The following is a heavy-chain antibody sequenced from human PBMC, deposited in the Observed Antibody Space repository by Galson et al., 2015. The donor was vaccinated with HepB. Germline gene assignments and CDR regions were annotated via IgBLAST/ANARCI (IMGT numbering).Heavy chain of an antibody. Sequence: QSGAEVKKPGESLKISCKGSGYSFTSYWIGWVRQMPGKGLEWMGIIYPGDSDTRYSPSFQGQVTISADKSISTAYLQRSSLKASDTAMYYCARAGDCSGGSCYSYYYYGMDVWGQGTTVTVSS. J-gene: IGHJ6*02. CDR3: ARAGDCSGGSCYSYYYYGMDV. CDR1: GYSFTSYW. CDR2: IYPGDSDT. D-gene: IGHD2-15*01. V-gene: IGHV5-51*01.